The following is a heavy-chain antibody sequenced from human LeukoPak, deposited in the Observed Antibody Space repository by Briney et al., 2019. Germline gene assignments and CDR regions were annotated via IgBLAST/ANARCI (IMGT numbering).Heavy chain of an antibody. CDR2: MHPGNGNT. D-gene: IGHD2-21*02. V-gene: IGHV1-2*02. CDR1: GYRFISNY. CDR3: AREGSYCVGGDCYSFDF. Sequence: ASVKVSCKASGYRFISNYIQWVRQAPGLGPEWMGWMHPGNGNTRYAEKFQGRVTMIRDTSINTAYMDLNSLRSDDTAVYYCAREGSYCVGGDCYSFDFWGQGTLITVSS. J-gene: IGHJ4*02.